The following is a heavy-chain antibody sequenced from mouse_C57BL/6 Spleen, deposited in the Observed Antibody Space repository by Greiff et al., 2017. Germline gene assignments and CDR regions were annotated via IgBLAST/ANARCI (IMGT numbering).Heavy chain of an antibody. Sequence: VKVVESGPGLVAPSQSLSITCTVSGFSLTSYAISWVRQPPGKGLEWLGVIWTGGGTNYNSALKSRLSISKDNSKSQVFLKMNSLQTDDTARYYCARESDDGLYYAMDYWGQGTSVTVSS. V-gene: IGHV2-9-1*01. D-gene: IGHD2-3*01. CDR2: IWTGGGT. CDR1: GFSLTSYA. J-gene: IGHJ4*01. CDR3: ARESDDGLYYAMDY.